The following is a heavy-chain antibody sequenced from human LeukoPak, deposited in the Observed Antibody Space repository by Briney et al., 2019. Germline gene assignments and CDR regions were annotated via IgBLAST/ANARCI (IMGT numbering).Heavy chain of an antibody. CDR1: GGSISSSSYY. CDR2: IYYSGST. Sequence: SETLSLTCTVSGGSISSSSYYWSWIRQPPGKGLEWIGYIYYSGSTNYNPSLKSRVTISVDTSKNQFSLKLSSVTAADTAVYYCARGVVRGVYFDYWGQGTLVTVSS. CDR3: ARGVVRGVYFDY. D-gene: IGHD3-10*01. V-gene: IGHV4-61*01. J-gene: IGHJ4*02.